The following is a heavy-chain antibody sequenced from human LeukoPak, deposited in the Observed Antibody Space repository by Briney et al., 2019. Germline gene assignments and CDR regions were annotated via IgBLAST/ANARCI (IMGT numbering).Heavy chain of an antibody. Sequence: GGSLRLSCAASGFTFSSYEMNWVRQAPGKGLEWVSYISSSGSTIYYADSVKGRFTISRDNAKNSLYLQMNSLRAEDTAVYYCARDSGYCSSTSCFTGVFDPWGQGTLVTASS. J-gene: IGHJ5*02. V-gene: IGHV3-48*03. D-gene: IGHD2-2*02. CDR2: ISSSGSTI. CDR1: GFTFSSYE. CDR3: ARDSGYCSSTSCFTGVFDP.